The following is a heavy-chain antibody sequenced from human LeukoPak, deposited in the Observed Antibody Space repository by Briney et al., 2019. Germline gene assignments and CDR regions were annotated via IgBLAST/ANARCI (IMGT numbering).Heavy chain of an antibody. CDR2: ISGSGGST. Sequence: GGSLRVSCAASGFTFSSYAMSWVRQAPGNGLEWVSAISGSGGSTYYADSVKGRFTISRDNSKNTLYLQMNSLRAEDTAVYYCAKTMSKSSGFPWGQGTLVTVSS. CDR3: AKTMSKSSGFP. D-gene: IGHD6-19*01. J-gene: IGHJ5*02. CDR1: GFTFSSYA. V-gene: IGHV3-23*01.